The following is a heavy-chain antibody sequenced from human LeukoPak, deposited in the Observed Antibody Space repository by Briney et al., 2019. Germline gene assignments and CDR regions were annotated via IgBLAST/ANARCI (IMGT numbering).Heavy chain of an antibody. CDR2: IYYSGST. J-gene: IGHJ6*03. CDR3: ARSSEGRYYYDSSGFSYYYYYMDV. D-gene: IGHD3-22*01. CDR1: GGSISSYY. Sequence: PSETLSLTCTVSGGSISSYYWSWIRQPPGKGLEWIGYIYYSGSTYYNPSLRSRVTISVDTSKNQFSLKLSSVTAADTAVYYCARSSEGRYYYDSSGFSYYYYYMDVWGKGTTVTISS. V-gene: IGHV4-59*01.